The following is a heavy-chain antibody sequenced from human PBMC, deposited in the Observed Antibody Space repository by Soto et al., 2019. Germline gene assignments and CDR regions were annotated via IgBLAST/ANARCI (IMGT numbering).Heavy chain of an antibody. J-gene: IGHJ5*02. D-gene: IGHD1-26*01. CDR2: IYYSGST. CDR1: GGSISSSSYY. Sequence: QLQLQESGPGLVKPSETLSLTCTVSGGSISSSSYYWGWIRQPPGKGLELIGSIYYSGSTYYNPSLKSRVTISVDTFKNQFSLKLSSVTAADTAVYYCARSSGIGRGNWFDPRGQGTLVTVSS. CDR3: ARSSGIGRGNWFDP. V-gene: IGHV4-39*01.